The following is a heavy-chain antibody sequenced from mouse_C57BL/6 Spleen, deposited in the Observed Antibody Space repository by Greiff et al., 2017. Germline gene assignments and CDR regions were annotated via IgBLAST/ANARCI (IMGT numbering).Heavy chain of an antibody. D-gene: IGHD2-2*01. CDR2: IYPGSGST. CDR3: ARRGMVTTRDYFDY. V-gene: IGHV1-55*01. Sequence: QVQLQQPGAELVKPGASVKMSCKASGYTFTSYWITWVKQRPGQGLEWIGDIYPGSGSTNYNEKFKSKATLTVDTSSSTAYMQLSSLTSEDSAVYYWARRGMVTTRDYFDYWGQGTTLTVSS. CDR1: GYTFTSYW. J-gene: IGHJ2*01.